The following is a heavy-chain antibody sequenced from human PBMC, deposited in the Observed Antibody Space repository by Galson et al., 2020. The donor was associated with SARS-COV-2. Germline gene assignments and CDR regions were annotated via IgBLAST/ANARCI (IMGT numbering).Heavy chain of an antibody. CDR3: GRSYGSGSYSYCGMGV. CDR2: ILSNDEK. V-gene: IGHV2-26*01. D-gene: IGHD3-10*01. J-gene: IGHJ6*02. Sequence: KQSGPTLVQPTETLTLTCPVSQFPLTNARMGVSWIRHPPGTSLEWLAHILSNDEKSYSPSLQCRLTISKDTSKRQVVLTMTNMDPGDTATYECGRSYGSGSYSYCGMGVWSQGTTLTVSS. CDR1: QFPLTNARMG.